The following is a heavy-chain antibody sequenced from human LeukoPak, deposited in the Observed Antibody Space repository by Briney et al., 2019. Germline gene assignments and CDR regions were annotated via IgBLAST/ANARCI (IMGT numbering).Heavy chain of an antibody. Sequence: GRSLRLYCAASGFTFSTYAIHWVRQAPGQGLEGVVVISYDGSNKYYADSVKDRFTISRDNSKNTLYLQMNSLRAEDTAVYYCARAGYGLGGYTPYYYGMDVWGQGTTVTVSS. V-gene: IGHV3-30*04. CDR2: ISYDGSNK. D-gene: IGHD3-10*01. CDR1: GFTFSTYA. J-gene: IGHJ6*02. CDR3: ARAGYGLGGYTPYYYGMDV.